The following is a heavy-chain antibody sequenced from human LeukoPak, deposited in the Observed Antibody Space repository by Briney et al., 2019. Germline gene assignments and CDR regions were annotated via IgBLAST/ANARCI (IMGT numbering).Heavy chain of an antibody. CDR3: ARAEDYYDSSGYYST. V-gene: IGHV3-21*01. CDR1: GFTFSSYV. Sequence: GGSLRLSCATSGFTFSSYVMSWVRQAPGKGLEWVSSISSSSSYIYYADSVKGRFTISRDNAKNSLYLQMNSLRAEDTAVYYCARAEDYYDSSGYYSTWGQGTLVTVSS. J-gene: IGHJ4*02. CDR2: ISSSSSYI. D-gene: IGHD3-22*01.